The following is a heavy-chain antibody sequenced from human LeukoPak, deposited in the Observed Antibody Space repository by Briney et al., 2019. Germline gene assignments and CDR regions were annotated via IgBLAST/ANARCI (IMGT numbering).Heavy chain of an antibody. D-gene: IGHD6-19*01. V-gene: IGHV1-46*01. Sequence: ASVKVSCKASGYTFTSYYMHWVRQAPGQGLEWMGIINPSGGSTSYAQKFQGRVTMTRDMSTSTVYMELSSLRSEDTAVYYCARGGYSSDRSDAFDIWGQGTMVTVSS. CDR3: ARGGYSSDRSDAFDI. CDR1: GYTFTSYY. J-gene: IGHJ3*02. CDR2: INPSGGST.